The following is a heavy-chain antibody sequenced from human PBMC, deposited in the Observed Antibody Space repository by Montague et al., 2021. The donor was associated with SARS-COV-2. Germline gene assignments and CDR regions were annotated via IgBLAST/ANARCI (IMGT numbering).Heavy chain of an antibody. CDR2: IYYSGST. CDR1: GGSISSYY. D-gene: IGHD4-17*01. CDR3: ARVGAYGDYPTPPTFDY. J-gene: IGHJ4*02. V-gene: IGHV4-59*01. Sequence: SETLSLTCTVSGGSISSYYWSWIRQPPGKGLEWIGYIYYSGSTNYNPSLKSRVTISVDTSKNRFSLKLSSVTAADTAVYYCARVGAYGDYPTPPTFDYWGQGTLVTVSS.